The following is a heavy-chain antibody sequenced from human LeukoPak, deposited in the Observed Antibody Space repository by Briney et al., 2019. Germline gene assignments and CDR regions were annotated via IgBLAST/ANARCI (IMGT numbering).Heavy chain of an antibody. V-gene: IGHV3-30*19. J-gene: IGHJ3*02. CDR3: ARDGHYYDSSGPGAFDI. CDR1: GFTFSNYG. CDR2: ISYDGSNK. D-gene: IGHD3-22*01. Sequence: GGSLRLSCAASGFTFSNYGIRWVRQAPGKGLEWVAVISYDGSNKYYADSVKGRFTISRDNSKNTLYLQMNSLRAEDTAVYYCARDGHYYDSSGPGAFDIWGQGTMVTVSS.